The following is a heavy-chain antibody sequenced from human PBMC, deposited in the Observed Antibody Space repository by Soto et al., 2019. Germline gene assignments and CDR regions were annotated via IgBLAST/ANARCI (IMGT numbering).Heavy chain of an antibody. CDR1: GYTFTSYA. Sequence: QVQLVQSGAEVKKPGASVKVSCKASGYTFTSYAMHWVRQAPGQRLEWMGWINGGNGNTKYSQKFQGRVTITRDTAASTAYMELGSLRSENTAVYYCARDLAYRIFDYWGQGTLVTVSS. CDR3: ARDLAYRIFDY. D-gene: IGHD3-16*02. J-gene: IGHJ4*02. V-gene: IGHV1-3*01. CDR2: INGGNGNT.